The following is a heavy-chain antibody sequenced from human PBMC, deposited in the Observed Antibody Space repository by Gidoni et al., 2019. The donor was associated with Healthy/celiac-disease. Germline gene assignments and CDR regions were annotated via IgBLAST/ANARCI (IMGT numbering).Heavy chain of an antibody. J-gene: IGHJ2*01. CDR1: GGTVSSNY. CDR2: IYSGGST. Sequence: EGQRGETGGGLIKRGGCVRHSWEAAGGTVSSNYMSWVRQAPGKGLEWVSVIYSGGSTYYADSVKGRFTISRDNSKTTLYLQMNSLRAEDTAVYYCARDIVARGNWYFDLWGRGTLVTVSS. D-gene: IGHD2-15*01. V-gene: IGHV3-53*02. CDR3: ARDIVARGNWYFDL.